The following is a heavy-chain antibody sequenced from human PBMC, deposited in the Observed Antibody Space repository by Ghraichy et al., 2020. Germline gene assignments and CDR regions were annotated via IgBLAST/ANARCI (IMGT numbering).Heavy chain of an antibody. J-gene: IGHJ5*02. CDR2: INHSGST. CDR3: ARGGKDIVVVVAATRFNWFDP. D-gene: IGHD2-15*01. CDR1: GGSFSGYY. V-gene: IGHV4-34*01. Sequence: SETLSLTCAVYGGSFSGYYWSWIRQPPGKGLEWIGEINHSGSTNYNPSLKSRVTISVDTSKNQFSLKLSSVTAADTAVYYCARGGKDIVVVVAATRFNWFDPWGQGTLVTVSS.